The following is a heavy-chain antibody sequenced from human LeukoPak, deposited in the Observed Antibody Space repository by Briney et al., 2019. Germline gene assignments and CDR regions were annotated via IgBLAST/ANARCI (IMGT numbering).Heavy chain of an antibody. CDR3: ASTSSSWYNYYYYYMDV. CDR2: IYYSGST. Sequence: SETLSLTCTVSGGSISSYYWSWIRQPPGKGLEWIRYIYYSGSTNYNPSLKSRVTISVDTSKNQFSLKLSSVTAADTAVYYCASTSSSWYNYYYYYMDVWGKGTTVTVSS. CDR1: GGSISSYY. V-gene: IGHV4-59*01. J-gene: IGHJ6*03. D-gene: IGHD6-13*01.